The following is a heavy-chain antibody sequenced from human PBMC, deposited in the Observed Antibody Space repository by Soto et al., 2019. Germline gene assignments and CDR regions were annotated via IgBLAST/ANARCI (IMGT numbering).Heavy chain of an antibody. CDR3: GRENYSDAFDF. Sequence: PGGSLRLSCEASGFTFNNYEMNWVRQAPGKGLEWVSYTNSYGTSIYYADSVKGRFTISRDNARSSLYLQMNSLRDEDTAVYYCGRENYSDAFDFWGQGTLVTVSS. CDR1: GFTFNNYE. J-gene: IGHJ4*02. D-gene: IGHD4-4*01. CDR2: TNSYGTSI. V-gene: IGHV3-48*03.